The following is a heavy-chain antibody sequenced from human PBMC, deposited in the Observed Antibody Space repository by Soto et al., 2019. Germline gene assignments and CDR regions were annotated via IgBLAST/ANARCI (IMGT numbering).Heavy chain of an antibody. J-gene: IGHJ5*02. D-gene: IGHD3-3*01. V-gene: IGHV5-10-1*01. CDR1: EYSSSCYW. CDR3: PRHPLLFGVVKDCFDP. Sequence: GASLNSCCQGSEYSSSCYWISWVRQLPEKGLKWRGRIDHSDSYTNASPPFQDHVTISANKSISTAYLQWSSLKASDTAMYYCPRHPLLFGVVKDCFDPWGQGTLVTVSS. CDR2: IDHSDSYT.